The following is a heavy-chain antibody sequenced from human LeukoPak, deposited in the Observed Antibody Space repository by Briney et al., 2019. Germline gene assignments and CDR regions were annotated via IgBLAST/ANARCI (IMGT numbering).Heavy chain of an antibody. J-gene: IGHJ5*02. CDR2: IYYSGST. CDR3: ASEYYDSSGYHSGWFDP. V-gene: IGHV4-39*01. Sequence: TSETLSLTCTVSGGSISSSSYYWGWIRQPPGKGLEWIGSIYYSGSTYYNPSLKSRVTISVDTSKNQYSLKLSSVTAADTAVYYCASEYYDSSGYHSGWFDPWGQGTLVTVSS. CDR1: GGSISSSSYY. D-gene: IGHD3-22*01.